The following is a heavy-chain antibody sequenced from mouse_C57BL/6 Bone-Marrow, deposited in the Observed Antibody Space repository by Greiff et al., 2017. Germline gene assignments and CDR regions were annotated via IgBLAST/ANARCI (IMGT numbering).Heavy chain of an antibody. Sequence: EVQLVESGGGLVKPGGSLKLSCAASGFTFSSYAMSWVRQTPEKRLEWVATISDGGSYTSYPDNVKGRFTISRDNAKNNLYLQMSHLKSEDTAMYDCARDGELGRAMDDWGQGTSVTVSS. CDR2: ISDGGSYT. V-gene: IGHV5-4*01. CDR1: GFTFSSYA. D-gene: IGHD4-1*01. CDR3: ARDGELGRAMDD. J-gene: IGHJ4*01.